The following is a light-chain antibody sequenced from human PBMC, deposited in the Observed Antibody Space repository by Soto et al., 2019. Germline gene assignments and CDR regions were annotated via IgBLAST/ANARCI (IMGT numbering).Light chain of an antibody. CDR1: QGIGDT. CDR2: DAS. CDR3: QQRSNWPSIT. V-gene: IGKV3-11*01. Sequence: EVVMRQSPATLSVSPGEGATLSCRASQGIGDTLAWYQQKPGQAPRLLIYDASSRATGIPGRFSGSGSGTDFTLTISSLEPEDFAVYYCQQRSNWPSITFGQGTRLEIK. J-gene: IGKJ5*01.